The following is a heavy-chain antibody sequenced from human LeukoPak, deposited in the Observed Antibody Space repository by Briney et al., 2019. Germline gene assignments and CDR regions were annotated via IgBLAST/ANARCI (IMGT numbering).Heavy chain of an antibody. Sequence: GASVKVSCKASGYTFTSYYMHWVRQAPGQGLEWMGIINPSGGSTSYAQKFQGRVTMTRDTSTSTVYMELSSLRSEVTAVYYCARDTDPLYYYDSSGYYSDPGRVDYWGQGTLVTVSS. J-gene: IGHJ4*02. CDR2: INPSGGST. V-gene: IGHV1-46*01. CDR1: GYTFTSYY. CDR3: ARDTDPLYYYDSSGYYSDPGRVDY. D-gene: IGHD3-22*01.